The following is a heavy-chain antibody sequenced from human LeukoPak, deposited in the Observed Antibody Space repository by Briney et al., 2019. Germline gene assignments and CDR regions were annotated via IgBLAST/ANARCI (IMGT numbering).Heavy chain of an antibody. CDR1: GFSFSSYS. Sequence: GGSLRLSCAASGFSFSSYSMNWVRQAPGKGLEWVSSISSSSTYIYYADSLKGRFTISRDNAKNSLYLQMSSLRAEDTAVYYCARVWSPPYTSNWPYYFGSWGQGTLVTVSS. CDR3: ARVWSPPYTSNWPYYFGS. CDR2: ISSSSTYI. V-gene: IGHV3-21*01. D-gene: IGHD4-11*01. J-gene: IGHJ4*02.